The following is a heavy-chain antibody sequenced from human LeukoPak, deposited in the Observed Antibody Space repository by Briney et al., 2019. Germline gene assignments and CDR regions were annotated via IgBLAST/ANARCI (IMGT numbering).Heavy chain of an antibody. CDR2: MNPNSGNT. D-gene: IGHD2-15*01. Sequence: GASVKVSCKASGYTFTSYDINWVRQATGQGLEWMGWMNPNSGNTGYAQKFQGRVTITRNTSISAAYMELSSLRSEDTAVYYCARGGYCSGGSCYLVYWGQGTLVTVSS. J-gene: IGHJ4*02. V-gene: IGHV1-8*03. CDR1: GYTFTSYD. CDR3: ARGGYCSGGSCYLVY.